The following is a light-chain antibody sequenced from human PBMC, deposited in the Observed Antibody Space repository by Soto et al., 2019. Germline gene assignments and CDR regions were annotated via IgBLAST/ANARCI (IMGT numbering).Light chain of an antibody. Sequence: EIVMTQSPLSLPVTPGEPASISCRSSQSLLHSDGNNYMGWYLQKPGHSPQLLIYLGSNRASGVPDRFSGSGSGTDFTLKISRVEAEDVGFYYCMQALQTPTFGGGTKVEIK. V-gene: IGKV2-28*01. J-gene: IGKJ4*01. CDR3: MQALQTPT. CDR2: LGS. CDR1: QSLLHSDGNNY.